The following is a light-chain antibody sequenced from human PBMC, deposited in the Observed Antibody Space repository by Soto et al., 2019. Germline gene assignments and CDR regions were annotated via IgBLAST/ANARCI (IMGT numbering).Light chain of an antibody. CDR3: QQYGSSPVA. CDR1: QSVSSSY. Sequence: EIVLTQSPGALSLSPGERATLSCRASQSVSSSYLAWYQQKPGQAPRLLIYGASSRATGIPDRFSGSGSGTDFTLTISRLEPEDFAVYYCQQYGSSPVAFGQGTKVDIK. CDR2: GAS. J-gene: IGKJ1*01. V-gene: IGKV3-20*01.